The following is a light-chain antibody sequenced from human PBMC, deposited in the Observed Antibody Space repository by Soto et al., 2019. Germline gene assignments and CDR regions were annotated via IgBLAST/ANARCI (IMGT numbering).Light chain of an antibody. CDR2: EVS. Sequence: QSVLTQPASVSGSLGQSISISCTGTSSDIGSYNLVSWYQQYPGKAPRLMILEVSERPSGVSNRFSGSKSGDTASLTISGLQAEDEADYYCCSYAGSGKVVFGGGPKLTVL. J-gene: IGLJ3*02. V-gene: IGLV2-23*02. CDR3: CSYAGSGKVV. CDR1: SSDIGSYNL.